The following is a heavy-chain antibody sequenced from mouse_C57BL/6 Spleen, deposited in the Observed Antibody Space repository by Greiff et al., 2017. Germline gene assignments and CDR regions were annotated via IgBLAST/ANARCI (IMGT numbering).Heavy chain of an antibody. CDR3: ARRDSSGYWFAY. J-gene: IGHJ3*01. Sequence: EVQLVESGGGLVKPGGSLKLSCAASGFTFSDYGMHWVRQAPEKGLAWVAYISSGSSTIYYADTVKGRFTITRDNAKNTLSLQMTSLRSEDTAMYSCARRDSSGYWFAYWGQGTLVTVSA. V-gene: IGHV5-17*01. D-gene: IGHD3-2*02. CDR2: ISSGSSTI. CDR1: GFTFSDYG.